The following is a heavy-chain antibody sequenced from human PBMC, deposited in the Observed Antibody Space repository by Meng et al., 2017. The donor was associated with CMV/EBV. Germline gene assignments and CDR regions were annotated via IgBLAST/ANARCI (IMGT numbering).Heavy chain of an antibody. Sequence: VQSVQAAGEVKKPGSSVKVSRKTAGGAFRTFGISWVRQAPGEGLEWMGGIIPVFETANYAERFQDRVTITADDSTTTAYMELSSLRADDTALYFCARGGDSWYSDYWGQGTLVTVSS. D-gene: IGHD1-26*01. CDR2: IIPVFETA. J-gene: IGHJ4*02. CDR3: ARGGDSWYSDY. V-gene: IGHV1-69*12. CDR1: GGAFRTFG.